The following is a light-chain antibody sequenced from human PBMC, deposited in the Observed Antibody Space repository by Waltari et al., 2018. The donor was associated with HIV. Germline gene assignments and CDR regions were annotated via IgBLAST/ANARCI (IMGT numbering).Light chain of an antibody. CDR2: RNN. Sequence: QAGLTQPPSVSKGLRQTATLTCTGNSNNVGNQGANWLQQHQGHPPKLLSYRNNDRPSGISERLSASRSGNTASLTITGLQPDDEADYYCSAWDSSLSAWVFGGGTKLTVL. CDR3: SAWDSSLSAWV. V-gene: IGLV10-54*01. CDR1: SNNVGNQG. J-gene: IGLJ3*02.